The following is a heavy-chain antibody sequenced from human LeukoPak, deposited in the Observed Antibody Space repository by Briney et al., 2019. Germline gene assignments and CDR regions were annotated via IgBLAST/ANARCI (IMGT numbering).Heavy chain of an antibody. D-gene: IGHD3-9*01. CDR1: GYTFTSHF. J-gene: IGHJ4*02. V-gene: IGHV1-18*04. CDR2: ISAYNGNT. Sequence: GASVKVSCKASGYTFTSHFMHWVRQAPGQGLEWMGWISAYNGNTNYAQKLQGRVTMTTDTSTSTAYMELRSLRSDDTAVYYCARDLSRVTGGGLGLDYWGQGTLVTVSS. CDR3: ARDLSRVTGGGLGLDY.